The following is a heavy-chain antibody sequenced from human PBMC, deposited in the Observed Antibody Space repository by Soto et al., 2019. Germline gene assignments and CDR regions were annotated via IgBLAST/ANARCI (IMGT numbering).Heavy chain of an antibody. CDR1: GYTFIGYY. V-gene: IGHV1-2*02. Sequence: ASVKVSCKASGYTFIGYYMHWVRQAPGQGLEWMGWINPNIGGTNYAQKFQGRVTMTRDTSISTVYMELSRLRSDDTAVYYCARDSHYDILTGYSTNAFDIWGQVTVVTVSS. CDR2: INPNIGGT. CDR3: ARDSHYDILTGYSTNAFDI. D-gene: IGHD3-9*01. J-gene: IGHJ3*02.